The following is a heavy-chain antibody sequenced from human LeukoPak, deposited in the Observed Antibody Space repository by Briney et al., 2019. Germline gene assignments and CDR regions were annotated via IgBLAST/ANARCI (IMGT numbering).Heavy chain of an antibody. Sequence: GESLKISCKGSGYSFTSYWIGWVRQVPGKGLEWMGIIYPGDSDTRYSPSFQGQVTISADKSISTAYLQWSSLKASDTAMYYCARSLLWFGEFPDYFDYWGQGTLVTVSS. D-gene: IGHD3-10*01. CDR3: ARSLLWFGEFPDYFDY. V-gene: IGHV5-51*01. J-gene: IGHJ4*02. CDR2: IYPGDSDT. CDR1: GYSFTSYW.